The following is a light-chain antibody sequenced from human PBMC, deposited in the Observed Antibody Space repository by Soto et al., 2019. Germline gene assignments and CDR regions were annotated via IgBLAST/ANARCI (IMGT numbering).Light chain of an antibody. J-gene: IGKJ1*01. CDR3: QHYKSYSEA. CDR1: QTISSW. CDR2: KAS. V-gene: IGKV1-5*03. Sequence: DIPMTQSPSTLSGSVGDRVTITCRASQTISSWLAWYQQKPGKAPKLLIYKASTLKSGVPSRFSGSGSGTEFTITISSLQPDDFATYYCQHYKSYSEAFGQGTKVELK.